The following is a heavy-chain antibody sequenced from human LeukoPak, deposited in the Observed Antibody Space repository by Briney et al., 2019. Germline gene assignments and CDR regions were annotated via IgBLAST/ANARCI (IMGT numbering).Heavy chain of an antibody. D-gene: IGHD5-18*01. CDR1: GFTFSDYY. V-gene: IGHV3-11*01. J-gene: IGHJ4*02. Sequence: KPGGSLRLSCAASGFTFSDYYMSWIRQAPGKELEWVSYISSSGSTIYYADSVKGRFTISRDNAKNSLYLQMNSLKTEDTAVYYCTRLGVVDTAMAGGDYWGQGTLVTVSS. CDR3: TRLGVVDTAMAGGDY. CDR2: ISSSGSTI.